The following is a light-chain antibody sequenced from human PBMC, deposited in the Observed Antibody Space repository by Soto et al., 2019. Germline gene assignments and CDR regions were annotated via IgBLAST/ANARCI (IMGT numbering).Light chain of an antibody. CDR2: GAS. CDR3: HHCGGSQP. Sequence: EIVLTQSPGTLSLSPGERATLSCRASQSISSSNLVWYHQKPGQAPRLLIYGASSRATGIPDRFSGSGSGTVFTLTMSSLEPEDFAVYFCHHCGGSQPFGQGTKVETK. V-gene: IGKV3-20*01. CDR1: QSISSSN. J-gene: IGKJ1*01.